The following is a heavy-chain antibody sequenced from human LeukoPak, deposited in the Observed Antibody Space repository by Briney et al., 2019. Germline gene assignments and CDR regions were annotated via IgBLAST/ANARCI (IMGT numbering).Heavy chain of an antibody. Sequence: PSETLSLTCTVPGDSISSSSYYWNWIRQPPGKGLEWIGSIYYSGTTYYNPSLKSRVTISVDTSKNQFSLKLSSVTAADTAVYYCARRTYGRYYFAYWGQGSLVTVSS. V-gene: IGHV4-39*01. J-gene: IGHJ4*02. D-gene: IGHD3-10*01. CDR2: IYYSGTT. CDR1: GDSISSSSYY. CDR3: ARRTYGRYYFAY.